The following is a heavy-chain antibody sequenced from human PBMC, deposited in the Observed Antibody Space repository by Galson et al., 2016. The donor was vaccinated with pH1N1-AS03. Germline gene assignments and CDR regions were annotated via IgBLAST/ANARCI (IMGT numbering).Heavy chain of an antibody. CDR2: IKQDGSEK. CDR1: GFTFSTYC. Sequence: SLRLSCAGSGFTFSTYCMSWVRQAPGKGLEWVANIKQDGSEKFYVDSLKGRFTISRDNAKNSLYLQMSSLRAEDTAIYYCARGAPGDHLLSPLWNWGQGTLVTVSS. CDR3: ARGAPGDHLLSPLWN. J-gene: IGHJ4*02. V-gene: IGHV3-7*01. D-gene: IGHD2-2*01.